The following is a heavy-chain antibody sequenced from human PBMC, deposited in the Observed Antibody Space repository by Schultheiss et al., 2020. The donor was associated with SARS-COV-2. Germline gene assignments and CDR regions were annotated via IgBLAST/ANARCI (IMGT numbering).Heavy chain of an antibody. CDR3: AKAYSSSWALKAFDI. Sequence: GGSLRLSCAASGFTFSNSDMNWVRQAPGKGLEWVSGVSWNGSRTHYADSVKGRFIISRDNSRNFLYQQMNSLRPEDMAVYYCAKAYSSSWALKAFDIWGQGTMVTVSS. CDR1: GFTFSNSD. CDR2: VSWNGSRT. J-gene: IGHJ3*02. V-gene: IGHV3-19*01. D-gene: IGHD6-13*01.